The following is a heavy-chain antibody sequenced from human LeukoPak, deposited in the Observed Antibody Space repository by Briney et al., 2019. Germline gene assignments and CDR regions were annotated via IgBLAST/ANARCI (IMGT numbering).Heavy chain of an antibody. Sequence: GGSLRLSCVTSEFTFSTYAFHWVRQAPGKGLEWVATMSFDVNNKYYADSVRGRFTISRDNSKNTLYLQMNSLRAEDTVVYSCARGYCTSSSCYNDYWGQGTLVTVSS. J-gene: IGHJ4*02. V-gene: IGHV3-30*04. CDR2: MSFDVNNK. CDR1: EFTFSTYA. CDR3: ARGYCTSSSCYNDY. D-gene: IGHD2-2*02.